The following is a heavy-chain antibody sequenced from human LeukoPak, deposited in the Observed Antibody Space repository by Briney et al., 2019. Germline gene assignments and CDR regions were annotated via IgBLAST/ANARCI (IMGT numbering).Heavy chain of an antibody. J-gene: IGHJ4*02. Sequence: SVKVSCKASGGTFISYAISWVRQAPGQGLEWMGRIIPIFGTANYAQKFQGRVTITTDESTSTAYMELSSLRSEDTAVYYCAREIAAAAPVFDYWGQGTLVTVSS. CDR1: GGTFISYA. D-gene: IGHD6-13*01. CDR2: IIPIFGTA. V-gene: IGHV1-69*05. CDR3: AREIAAAAPVFDY.